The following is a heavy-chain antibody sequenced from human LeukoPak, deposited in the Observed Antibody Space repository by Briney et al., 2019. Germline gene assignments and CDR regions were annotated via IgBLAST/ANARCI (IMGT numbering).Heavy chain of an antibody. D-gene: IGHD6-13*01. CDR1: GYTFSSYD. CDR3: ARSQRHRIAARPNNYYYYMDV. V-gene: IGHV1-8*03. CDR2: MNPNSGNT. Sequence: GASVKVSCKASGYTFSSYDINWVRQATGQGLEWMGWMNPNSGNTGYAQKFQGRVTITRHTSISTAYMELSSLRSEDTAVYYCARSQRHRIAARPNNYYYYMDVWGKGTTVTVSS. J-gene: IGHJ6*03.